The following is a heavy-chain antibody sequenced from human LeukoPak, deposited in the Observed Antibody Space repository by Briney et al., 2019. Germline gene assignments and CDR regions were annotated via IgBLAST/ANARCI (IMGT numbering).Heavy chain of an antibody. CDR3: ARQITIFGIPNAVDV. CDR1: GGSISSYY. Sequence: PSETLSLTCTVSGGSISSYYWSWLRQPPGKGREWIWYIYTSGSTNYNPSLKSRVTISVDTSKNQFSLKLSSVTAADTAVYYCARQITIFGIPNAVDVWGKGTTVTVSS. D-gene: IGHD3-3*01. V-gene: IGHV4-4*09. CDR2: IYTSGST. J-gene: IGHJ6*04.